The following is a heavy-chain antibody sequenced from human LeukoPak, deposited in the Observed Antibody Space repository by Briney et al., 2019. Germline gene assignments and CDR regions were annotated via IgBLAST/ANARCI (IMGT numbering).Heavy chain of an antibody. CDR3: AREINGPRYCSSTSCYPVELNCFDP. D-gene: IGHD2-2*01. V-gene: IGHV4-31*03. CDR1: GGSISSGGYY. CDR2: IYYSGST. J-gene: IGHJ5*02. Sequence: SQTLSLTCTVSGGSISSGGYYWSWIRQRPAKGLEWIGYIYYSGSTYYNPSLKSRVTISVDTSKNQFSLKLSSVTAADTAVYYCAREINGPRYCSSTSCYPVELNCFDPWGQGTLVTVSS.